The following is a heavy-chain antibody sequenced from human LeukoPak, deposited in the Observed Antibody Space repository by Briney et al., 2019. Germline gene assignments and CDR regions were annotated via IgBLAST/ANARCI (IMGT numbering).Heavy chain of an antibody. CDR3: ARKSPCSGGSCSLDY. CDR2: INEDGSVK. V-gene: IGHV3-7*01. D-gene: IGHD2-15*01. J-gene: IGHJ4*02. Sequence: GGSLRLSCAASGFTFTSYWMTWVRQAPGKGLEWLTNINEDGSVKHYVDSVRGRFTISRDNAKNSLYLQMNSLRAEDTAVYYCARKSPCSGGSCSLDYWGQGTLVTVSS. CDR1: GFTFTSYW.